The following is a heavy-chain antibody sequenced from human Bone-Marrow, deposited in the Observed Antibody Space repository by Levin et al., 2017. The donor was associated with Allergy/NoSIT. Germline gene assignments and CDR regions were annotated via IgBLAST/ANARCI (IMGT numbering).Heavy chain of an antibody. D-gene: IGHD3-16*02. Sequence: PGGSLRLSCVASGFTFSHYWMHWVRQGPENGLVWVARINGDGSGPYYADSVKGRITISRDNARNTLVLQINSLRAEDTAVYYCVRGGWGNNRGEHFDSWGQGTPVIVSS. CDR2: INGDGSGP. CDR3: VRGGWGNNRGEHFDS. CDR1: GFTFSHYW. V-gene: IGHV3-74*01. J-gene: IGHJ4*02.